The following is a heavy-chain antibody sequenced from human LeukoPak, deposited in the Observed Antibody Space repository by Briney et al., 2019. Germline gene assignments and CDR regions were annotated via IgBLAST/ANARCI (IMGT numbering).Heavy chain of an antibody. Sequence: SQTLSLTCTVSGDSISSGDYYWSWIRQPAGKGLEWIGRISSSGSANYNPSLKSRVTISVDTSKNQFSLKLSSVTAADTAVYFCARGPYSYDSSGAFDIWGQGTMVTVSS. CDR1: GDSISSGDYY. CDR2: ISSSGSA. V-gene: IGHV4-61*02. CDR3: ARGPYSYDSSGAFDI. J-gene: IGHJ3*02. D-gene: IGHD3-22*01.